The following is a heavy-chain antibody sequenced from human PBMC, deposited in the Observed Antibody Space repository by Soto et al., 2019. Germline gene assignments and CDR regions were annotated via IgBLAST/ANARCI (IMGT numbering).Heavy chain of an antibody. Sequence: SETLSLTFTVSGGPIGSGGYYWSGIRQPPGKGLEWIGYIYYSGSSYYNPSLKSRVIISVDTSKNQFSLNLSSVTAADTAVYYRTIVYPGSAIDNWGDGTLVTLCS. J-gene: IGHJ4*01. D-gene: IGHD2-15*01. CDR3: TIVYPGSAIDN. CDR1: GGPIGSGGYY. CDR2: IYYSGSS. V-gene: IGHV4-31*03.